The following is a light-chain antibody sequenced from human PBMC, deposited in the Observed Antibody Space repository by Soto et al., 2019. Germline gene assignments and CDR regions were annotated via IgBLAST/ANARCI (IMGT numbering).Light chain of an antibody. CDR1: QSVSTRY. CDR3: QQYER. Sequence: EIVLTQSPGTLSLSPGERATLSCRASQSVSTRYLAWYQQKPGQAPRLLIYGASSRPNGISDRFSGSGSGTDFTLTISRLQPEDSAVYYCQQYERFGQGTRLEIK. CDR2: GAS. J-gene: IGKJ5*01. V-gene: IGKV3-20*01.